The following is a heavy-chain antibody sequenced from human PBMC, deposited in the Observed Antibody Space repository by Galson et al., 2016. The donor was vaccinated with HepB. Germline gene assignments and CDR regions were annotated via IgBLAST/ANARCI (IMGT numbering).Heavy chain of an antibody. V-gene: IGHV3-48*02. D-gene: IGHD5-18*01. Sequence: SLRLSCAASGFTFTSYSMNWVRQVPGKGLEWVSYIGSSPGTVYYADSVRGRFTISRDNAKNSLYLQMNSLRDEDTAVYYCARDPLGYCYALVRYFDYWGQGTQVTVSS. CDR1: GFTFTSYS. CDR3: ARDPLGYCYALVRYFDY. CDR2: IGSSPGTV. J-gene: IGHJ4*02.